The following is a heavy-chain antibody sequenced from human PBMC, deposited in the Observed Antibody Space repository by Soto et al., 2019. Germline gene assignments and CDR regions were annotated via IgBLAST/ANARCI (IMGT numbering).Heavy chain of an antibody. CDR3: ARGPYTYNWNYMIGWFDP. Sequence: QVQLVQSGAEVKKPGASVKVSCKASGYTFTSYYMHWVRQAPGQGLEWMGIINPSGGSTSYAQKLQGRVTITRDTATSTVYMELSSLRSEDTAVYCWARGPYTYNWNYMIGWFDPWGQGTLVTVSS. CDR1: GYTFTSYY. CDR2: INPSGGST. J-gene: IGHJ5*02. D-gene: IGHD1-7*01. V-gene: IGHV1-46*01.